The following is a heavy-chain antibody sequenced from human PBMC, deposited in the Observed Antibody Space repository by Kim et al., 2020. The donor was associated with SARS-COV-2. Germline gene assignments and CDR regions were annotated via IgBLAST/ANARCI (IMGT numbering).Heavy chain of an antibody. V-gene: IGHV4-31*03. CDR1: GGSISSGGYY. J-gene: IGHJ4*02. D-gene: IGHD2-15*01. CDR2: IYYSGST. CDR3: VRHCSGGSCYSWYFDY. Sequence: SETLSLTCTVSGGSISSGGYYWSWIRQHPGKGLEWIGYIYYSGSTYYNPSLKSRVTISVDTSKNQFSLKLSSVTAADTAVYYCVRHCSGGSCYSWYFDYWGQGTLVTVSS.